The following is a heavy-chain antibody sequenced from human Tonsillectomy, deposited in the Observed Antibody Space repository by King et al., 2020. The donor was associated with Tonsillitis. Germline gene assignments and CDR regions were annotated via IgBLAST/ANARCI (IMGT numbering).Heavy chain of an antibody. D-gene: IGHD3-22*01. J-gene: IGHJ4*02. CDR2: ISGSGGST. V-gene: IGHV3-23*04. Sequence: VQLVESGGGLVQPGGSLRLSCAASGFTFSSYAMSWVRQAPGKGLEWVSDISGSGGSTYYADSVKGRFTISRDNSKNTLYLQMNSLRAEDTAVYYCAKSAISGPITMNPEDYWGQGTLVTVSS. CDR1: GFTFSSYA. CDR3: AKSAISGPITMNPEDY.